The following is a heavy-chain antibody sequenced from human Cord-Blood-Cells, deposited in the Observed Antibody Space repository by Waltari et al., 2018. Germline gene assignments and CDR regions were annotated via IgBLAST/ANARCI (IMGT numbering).Heavy chain of an antibody. J-gene: IGHJ5*02. CDR3: ARGRRLRITMVRGVINWFDP. D-gene: IGHD3-10*01. Sequence: QVQLQQWGAGLLKPSETLSLTCAVYGGSFSGDYWRWIRQPPGKGLEWIGEINHSGSTNYNPSLKSRVTISVDTSKNQFSLKLSSVTAADTAVYYCARGRRLRITMVRGVINWFDPWGQGTLVTVSS. CDR1: GGSFSGDY. V-gene: IGHV4-34*01. CDR2: INHSGST.